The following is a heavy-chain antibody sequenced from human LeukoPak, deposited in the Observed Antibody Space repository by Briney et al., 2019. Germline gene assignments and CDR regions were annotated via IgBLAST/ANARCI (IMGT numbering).Heavy chain of an antibody. V-gene: IGHV1-8*03. CDR2: MNPNSGNT. CDR3: ARPHYSSSWRSGLYAFDI. D-gene: IGHD6-13*01. Sequence: GESLKISCKGSGYTFTSYDINWVRQATGQGLEWMGWMNPNSGNTGYAQKFQGRVTITRNTSISTAYMELSSLRSEDTAVYYCARPHYSSSWRSGLYAFDIWGQGTMVTVSS. J-gene: IGHJ3*02. CDR1: GYTFTSYD.